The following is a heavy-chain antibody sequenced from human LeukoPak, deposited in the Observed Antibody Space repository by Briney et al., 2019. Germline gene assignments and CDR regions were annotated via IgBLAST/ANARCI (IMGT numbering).Heavy chain of an antibody. J-gene: IGHJ3*02. V-gene: IGHV5-51*01. CDR3: ARRDSSGYYSGDALDI. CDR2: IYPGDSDT. CDR1: GYSFTSYW. Sequence: GESLKISCKGSGYSFTSYWIGWVRQMPGKGLEWMGIIYPGDSDTRYSPSFQGQVTISADKSISTAYLQWSSLKASDTAMYYCARRDSSGYYSGDALDIWGQGTMVTVSS. D-gene: IGHD3-22*01.